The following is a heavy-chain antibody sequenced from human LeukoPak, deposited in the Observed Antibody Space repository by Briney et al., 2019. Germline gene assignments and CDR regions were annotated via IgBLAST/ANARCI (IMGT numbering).Heavy chain of an antibody. CDR2: ISGSGGST. J-gene: IGHJ4*02. Sequence: PGGSLRFSWAASGFTFRSYARRGVGRAQGRGWGGVSAISGSGGSTYYADSVKGRFTISRDNSKNTLYLQMNSLRAEDTAVYYCAKADKCQLLPFDYWGQGTLVTVSS. V-gene: IGHV3-23*01. CDR3: AKADKCQLLPFDY. D-gene: IGHD2-2*01. CDR1: GFTFRSYA.